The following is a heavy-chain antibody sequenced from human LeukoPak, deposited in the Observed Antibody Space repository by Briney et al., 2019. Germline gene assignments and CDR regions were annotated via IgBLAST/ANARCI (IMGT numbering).Heavy chain of an antibody. CDR3: AKDRGGSYYVYYYYYGMDV. Sequence: GGSLRLSCAASGFTFSSYAMSWVRQAPGKGLEWVSAISGSGGSTYYADSVKGRFTISRDNSKNTLYLQMNSLRAEDTAVYYCAKDRGGSYYVYYYYYGMDVWGQGTTVTVSS. J-gene: IGHJ6*02. V-gene: IGHV3-23*01. CDR2: ISGSGGST. CDR1: GFTFSSYA. D-gene: IGHD1-26*01.